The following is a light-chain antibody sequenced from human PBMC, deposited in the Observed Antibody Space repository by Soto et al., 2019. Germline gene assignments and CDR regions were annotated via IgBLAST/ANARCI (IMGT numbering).Light chain of an antibody. CDR2: SNN. J-gene: IGLJ1*01. V-gene: IGLV1-44*01. Sequence: QPVLTQPPSASGTPGQRVTISCSGSSSNIGSNTVNWYQQFPGTAPKLLIYSNNQRPSGVPDRFSGSKSGTSASLAISGLQSEDEADYYCAAWDDSLNGPLDVFGTGTKVTVL. CDR1: SSNIGSNT. CDR3: AAWDDSLNGPLDV.